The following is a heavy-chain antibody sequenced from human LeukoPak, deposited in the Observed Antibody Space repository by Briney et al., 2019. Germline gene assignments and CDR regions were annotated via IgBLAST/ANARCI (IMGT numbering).Heavy chain of an antibody. Sequence: WIXYIYHSGSTYYNPSLKSRVTISVDRSKNQFSLKLSSVTAADTAVYYCARGPVGYCSGGSCFYLDYWGQGTLVTVSS. D-gene: IGHD2-15*01. J-gene: IGHJ4*02. CDR3: ARGPVGYCSGGSCFYLDY. V-gene: IGHV4-30-2*01. CDR2: IYHSGST.